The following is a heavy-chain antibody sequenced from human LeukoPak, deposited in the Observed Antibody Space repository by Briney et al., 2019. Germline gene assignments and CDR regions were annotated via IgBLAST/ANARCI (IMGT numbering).Heavy chain of an antibody. V-gene: IGHV3-53*01. Sequence: GGSLRLSCEASGFTVSSNDMSWVRQAPGKGLEWVSVIYSGGSTDYTDSVMGRFTISRDNSKNTLYPQMNSLRAEDTAVYFCARGPRGFDPWGQGALVTVSS. CDR3: ARGPRGFDP. CDR1: GFTVSSND. J-gene: IGHJ5*02. CDR2: IYSGGST.